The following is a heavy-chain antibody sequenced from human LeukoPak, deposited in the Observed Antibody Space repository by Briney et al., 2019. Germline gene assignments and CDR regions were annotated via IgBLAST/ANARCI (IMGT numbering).Heavy chain of an antibody. V-gene: IGHV3-30*04. D-gene: IGHD3-10*01. Sequence: PGGSLRLSCAASGFSFSNYAMHWVRQAPDKGLEWVAVISYDGSSKYYADSVRGRFTISRDNSKNTLSLHMNSLRAEDTAVYYCARPTYFYASGTYGGPSYYYTDVWGKGTTITVSS. J-gene: IGHJ6*03. CDR2: ISYDGSSK. CDR3: ARPTYFYASGTYGGPSYYYTDV. CDR1: GFSFSNYA.